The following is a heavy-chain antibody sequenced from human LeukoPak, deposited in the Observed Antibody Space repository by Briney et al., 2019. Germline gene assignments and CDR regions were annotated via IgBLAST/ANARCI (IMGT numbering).Heavy chain of an antibody. CDR3: ARDPYDNH. D-gene: IGHD3-22*01. CDR2: IWYDGSNK. V-gene: IGHV3-33*01. CDR1: GFSFKNYG. Sequence: GGSLRLSCVASGFSFKNYGMHWVRQAPGKGPEWVAAIWYDGSNKYYADSVKGRFTVSRDNSKNTLYLQMNSLRAEDTAVYYCARDPYDNHWGQGTLVTVSS. J-gene: IGHJ5*02.